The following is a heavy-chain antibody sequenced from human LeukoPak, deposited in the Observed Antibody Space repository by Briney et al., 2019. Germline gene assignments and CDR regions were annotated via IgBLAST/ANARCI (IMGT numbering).Heavy chain of an antibody. CDR3: AGCGYSTFDY. CDR1: GYSISSGYY. J-gene: IGHJ4*02. V-gene: IGHV4-38-2*01. Sequence: SETLSLTCAVSGYSISSGYYWGWIRQPPGKGLEWIGSLYQTDSTYYSPSLKSRVTISIDTSKNQFSLKLGSVTAADTAVYYCAGCGYSTFDYWGQGTLVTVSS. D-gene: IGHD4-23*01. CDR2: LYQTDST.